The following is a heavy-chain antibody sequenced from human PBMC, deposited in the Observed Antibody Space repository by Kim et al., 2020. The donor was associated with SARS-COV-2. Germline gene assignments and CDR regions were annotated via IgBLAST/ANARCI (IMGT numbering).Heavy chain of an antibody. CDR3: AKESAYYDSSGYYYLPTFQH. Sequence: GGSLRLSCAASGFTFSSYGMHWVRQAPGKGLEWVAVISYDGSNKYYADSVKGRFTISRDNSKNTLYLQMNSLRAEDTAVYYCAKESAYYDSSGYYYLPTFQHWGQGTLVTVSS. CDR1: GFTFSSYG. CDR2: ISYDGSNK. V-gene: IGHV3-30*18. J-gene: IGHJ1*01. D-gene: IGHD3-22*01.